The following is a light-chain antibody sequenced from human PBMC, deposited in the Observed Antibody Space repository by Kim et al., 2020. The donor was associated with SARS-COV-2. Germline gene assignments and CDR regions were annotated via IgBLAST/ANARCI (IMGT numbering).Light chain of an antibody. CDR3: AAWDDSLSVWV. CDR1: SSNIGSNY. J-gene: IGLJ3*02. Sequence: QSVLTQPPSASGTPGQRVTISCSGSSSNIGSNYVYWYQQLPGTAPKLLIYRNNQRPSGVPDRFSGSQSGTSASLAISGLRSEDEADYYCAAWDDSLSVWVFGGGTQLTVL. CDR2: RNN. V-gene: IGLV1-47*01.